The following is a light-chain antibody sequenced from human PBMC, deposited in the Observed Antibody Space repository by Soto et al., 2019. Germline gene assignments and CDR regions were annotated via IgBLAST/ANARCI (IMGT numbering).Light chain of an antibody. CDR2: DGS. J-gene: IGKJ1*01. V-gene: IGKV1-5*01. Sequence: DIQMTQSPSTLSASVGDRVTITCRASQSITSRLAWYQHKPGRAPKLLIYDGSTLESGVPSRFSGSGSGTEFTLTLSSLQPDDFATYYCQQYNSYWTFGQGTNVDIK. CDR3: QQYNSYWT. CDR1: QSITSR.